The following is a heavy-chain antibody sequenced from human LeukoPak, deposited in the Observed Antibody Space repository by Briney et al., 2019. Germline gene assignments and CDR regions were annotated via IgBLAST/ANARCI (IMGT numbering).Heavy chain of an antibody. J-gene: IGHJ4*02. D-gene: IGHD1-26*01. Sequence: GGSLRLSCAASGFIFSSYAISWVRQAPGKGLEWVSGISTSGGSTYYTDSVKGRFTISRDNSKKTLYLQMNSLRAEDTAVYYCAKDPFVFESGSYLIDYCGQGTLVTVSS. CDR2: ISTSGGST. V-gene: IGHV3-23*01. CDR3: AKDPFVFESGSYLIDY. CDR1: GFIFSSYA.